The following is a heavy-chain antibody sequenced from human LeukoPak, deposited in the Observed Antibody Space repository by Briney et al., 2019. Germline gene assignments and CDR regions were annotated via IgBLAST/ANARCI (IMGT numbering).Heavy chain of an antibody. Sequence: PSQTLSLTCTVSGGSITGGGYSWSWIRQAPGKGLEWIGYFYHGGSTSYNPSLKSRVTISVDTPKNQFSLKLSSVTAADTAVYYCARHAIRAAREKDYWGQGTLVTVSS. CDR1: GGSITGGGYS. J-gene: IGHJ4*02. CDR2: FYHGGST. V-gene: IGHV4-30-2*01. CDR3: ARHAIRAAREKDY. D-gene: IGHD6-6*01.